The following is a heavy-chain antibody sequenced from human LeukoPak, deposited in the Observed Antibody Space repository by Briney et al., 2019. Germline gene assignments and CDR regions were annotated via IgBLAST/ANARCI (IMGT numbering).Heavy chain of an antibody. V-gene: IGHV3-30-3*01. D-gene: IGHD3-22*01. CDR1: GFTFSSYA. Sequence: GGSLRLSCAASGFTFSSYAMHWVRQAPGKGLEWVAVISYDGSNKYYADSVKGRFTISRDNSKNTLYLQMNSLRAEDTAVYYCARDPATYYYDSSGYTDYWGQGTLVTVSS. CDR2: ISYDGSNK. J-gene: IGHJ4*02. CDR3: ARDPATYYYDSSGYTDY.